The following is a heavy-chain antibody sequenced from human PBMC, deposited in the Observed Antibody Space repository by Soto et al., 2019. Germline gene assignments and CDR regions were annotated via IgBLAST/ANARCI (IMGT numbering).Heavy chain of an antibody. CDR2: ISASGGTT. D-gene: IGHD5-12*01. Sequence: GGSLRLSCAASGLTCDNHGMSWVRQAPGKRLEWVSGISASGGTTFYADSVKGRFAISRDNSRNTVSLHMSGLRAEDTALYYCARVIYTGYDFPNDYWGQGTQVTVSS. J-gene: IGHJ4*02. CDR3: ARVIYTGYDFPNDY. V-gene: IGHV3-23*01. CDR1: GLTCDNHG.